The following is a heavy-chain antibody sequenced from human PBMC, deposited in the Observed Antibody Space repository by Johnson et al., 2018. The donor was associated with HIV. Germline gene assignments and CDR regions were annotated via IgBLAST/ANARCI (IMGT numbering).Heavy chain of an antibody. D-gene: IGHD4-17*01. V-gene: IGHV3-20*04. CDR3: ARDRDYADYGAYDDAFDI. Sequence: EVHLVESGGGVVQPGTSLRLSCAASGFTFSNYGMSWVRQAPGKGLEWVSGINWNGVRTGYLDSMKGRFTISRDNAKNSLYLQMNSLRAEDTALYYCARDRDYADYGAYDDAFDIWGPGTMVTVSS. J-gene: IGHJ3*02. CDR1: GFTFSNYG. CDR2: INWNGVRT.